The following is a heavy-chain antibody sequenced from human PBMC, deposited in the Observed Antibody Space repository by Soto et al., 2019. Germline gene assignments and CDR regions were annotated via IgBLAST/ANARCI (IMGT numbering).Heavy chain of an antibody. CDR2: ISSSGSTI. D-gene: IGHD3-9*01. V-gene: IGHV3-11*01. J-gene: IGHJ6*03. Sequence: GGSLRLSCAASGFTFSDYYMSWIRQAPGKGLEWVSYISSSGSTIYYADSVKGRFTISRDNAKNSLYLQMNSLRAEDTAVYYCARDSMFDDILTGTGYMDVWGKGTTVTVSS. CDR1: GFTFSDYY. CDR3: ARDSMFDDILTGTGYMDV.